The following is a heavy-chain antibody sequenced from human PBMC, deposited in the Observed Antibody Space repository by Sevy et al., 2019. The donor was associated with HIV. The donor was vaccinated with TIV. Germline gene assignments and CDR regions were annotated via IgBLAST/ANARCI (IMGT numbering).Heavy chain of an antibody. D-gene: IGHD3-22*01. CDR3: ARHIDDSSGYLYFFDY. J-gene: IGHJ4*02. CDR2: ISSRSSYI. V-gene: IGHV3-21*01. Sequence: GGSVRLSCAASGFSFSTYSMNWVRQAPGKGLEWVSSISSRSSYIYYADSVKGRFTISRDNAKNSLFLQMNSLRAEDTAVYYCARHIDDSSGYLYFFDYWGQGSLVTVSS. CDR1: GFSFSTYS.